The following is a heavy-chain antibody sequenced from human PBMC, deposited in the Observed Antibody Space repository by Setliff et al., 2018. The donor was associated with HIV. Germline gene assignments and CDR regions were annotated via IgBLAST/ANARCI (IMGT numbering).Heavy chain of an antibody. CDR1: GYGFSNYW. V-gene: IGHV5-51*01. Sequence: LGESLNISCKGSGYGFSNYWLAWVRQTPGKGLEWMGIIYPGDSDTRYSPSFQGQVTFSADKSINTANLQWGSLKASDTGIYFCARQTSRYITLSPPDYWGQGTLVTVSS. D-gene: IGHD3-9*01. CDR2: IYPGDSDT. J-gene: IGHJ4*02. CDR3: ARQTSRYITLSPPDY.